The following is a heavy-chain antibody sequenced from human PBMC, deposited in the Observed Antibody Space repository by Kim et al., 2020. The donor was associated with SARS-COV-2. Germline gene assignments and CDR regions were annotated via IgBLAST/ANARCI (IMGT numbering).Heavy chain of an antibody. CDR2: INGNGADT. J-gene: IGHJ4*02. V-gene: IGHV3-23*01. CDR1: GFAFSGHA. Sequence: GGSLRPSCAASGFAFSGHAIIWVRQAPGKGLEWVSAINGNGADTYYADSVKGRFTISRDNSKNTAYLQLNSLRADDTAIYYCAKDPRGYGGSPFDFWGQG. CDR3: AKDPRGYGGSPFDF. D-gene: IGHD5-12*01.